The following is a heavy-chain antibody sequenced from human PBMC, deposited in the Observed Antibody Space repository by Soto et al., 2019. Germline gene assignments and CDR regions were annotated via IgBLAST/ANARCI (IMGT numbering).Heavy chain of an antibody. D-gene: IGHD4-17*01. J-gene: IGHJ4*02. CDR3: AREDLYGDYSPPPPWYY. V-gene: IGHV1-18*04. CDR1: GYTFTSYG. Sequence: GASVKVFCKASGYTFTSYGISWVRQAPGQGLEWMGWISGYNGDTNYAQKLQGRVTMTTDTSTSTAYMELRGLRSDDTAVYYCAREDLYGDYSPPPPWYYWGQGTLVTVSS. CDR2: ISGYNGDT.